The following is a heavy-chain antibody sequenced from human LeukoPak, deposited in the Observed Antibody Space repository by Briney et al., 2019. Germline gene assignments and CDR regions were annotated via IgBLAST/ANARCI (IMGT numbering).Heavy chain of an antibody. Sequence: SETLSLTCTVSGGSISSYYWSWIRQPPGKGLEWIGYIYYSGSTNYNPSLKSRVTISVDTSKNQFSLKLSSVTAADTAVYYCARDATYYYGSWSYSTFDYWGQGTLVTVSS. CDR3: ARDATYYYGSWSYSTFDY. CDR2: IYYSGST. CDR1: GGSISSYY. J-gene: IGHJ4*02. D-gene: IGHD3-10*01. V-gene: IGHV4-59*01.